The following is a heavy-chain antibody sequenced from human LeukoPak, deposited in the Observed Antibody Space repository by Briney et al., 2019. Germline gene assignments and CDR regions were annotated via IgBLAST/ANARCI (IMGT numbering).Heavy chain of an antibody. CDR2: IYYSGST. Sequence: SETLSLTCTVSGGSISSGGYHWSWIRQHPGKGLEWIGYIYYSGSTYYNPSLKSRVTISVDTSKNQFSLRLSSVTAADPAVYYCARDSLTGFDYGGQGTLVTVSS. CDR3: ARDSLTGFDY. CDR1: GGSISSGGYH. V-gene: IGHV4-31*03. J-gene: IGHJ4*02. D-gene: IGHD4/OR15-4a*01.